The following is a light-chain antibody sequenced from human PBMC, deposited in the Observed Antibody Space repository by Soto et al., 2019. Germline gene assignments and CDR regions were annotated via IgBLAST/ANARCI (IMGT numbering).Light chain of an antibody. CDR2: GAS. J-gene: IGKJ1*01. CDR3: QQFDSSVT. CDR1: QSVSSTF. Sequence: EIVLTQSPGSLSLSPGERATLSCRASQSVSSTFFAWYQQRPGQAPRLLMYGASSRATGIPERFSGSGSGTDFPLTISRLEPEAVAVYYCQQFDSSVTFGQGTKVEIK. V-gene: IGKV3-20*01.